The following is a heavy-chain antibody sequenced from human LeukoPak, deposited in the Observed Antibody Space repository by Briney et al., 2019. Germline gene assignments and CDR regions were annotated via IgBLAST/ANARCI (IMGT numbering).Heavy chain of an antibody. CDR2: IRPNNGDT. CDR3: ARARLPQDIVVVPEGFDY. J-gene: IGHJ4*02. CDR1: GYILTDFY. Sequence: GASVKVSCKASGYILTDFYLHWVRQAPGQGLEWMGWIRPNNGDTGYAQKFQGRVTMTRDTSISTAYMELSRLRSDDTAVYYCARARLPQDIVVVPEGFDYWGQGTLVTVSS. V-gene: IGHV1-2*02. D-gene: IGHD2-2*01.